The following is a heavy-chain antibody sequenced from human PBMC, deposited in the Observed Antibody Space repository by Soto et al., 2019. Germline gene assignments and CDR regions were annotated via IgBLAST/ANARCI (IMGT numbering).Heavy chain of an antibody. D-gene: IGHD6-6*01. V-gene: IGHV3-20*04. J-gene: IGHJ6*02. CDR3: ARGEYTSRRGFDV. CDR1: GIAFGDYG. Sequence: EVQLAESGGGVARPGGSRRLSCAASGIAFGDYGMTWVRRVPGKGLEWVAGISWNGDNTGYAGFAKGRFTISRDNSKKSLLLEMNSLRVEDTAFYYCARGEYTSRRGFDVWGQGTPVTVSS. CDR2: ISWNGDNT.